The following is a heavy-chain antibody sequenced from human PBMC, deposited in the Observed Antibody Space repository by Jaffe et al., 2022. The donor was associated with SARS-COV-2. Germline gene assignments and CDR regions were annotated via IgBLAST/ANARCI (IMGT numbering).Heavy chain of an antibody. V-gene: IGHV4-59*01. CDR1: GGSISSYY. J-gene: IGHJ4*02. CDR3: AGEASAGGIFDY. CDR2: IYYSGST. Sequence: QVQLQESGPGLVKPSETLSLTCTVSGGSISSYYWSWIRQPPGKGLEWIGYIYYSGSTNYNPSLKSRVTISVDTSKNQFSLKLSSVTAADTAVYYCAGEASAGGIFDYWGQGTLVTVSS. D-gene: IGHD3-16*01.